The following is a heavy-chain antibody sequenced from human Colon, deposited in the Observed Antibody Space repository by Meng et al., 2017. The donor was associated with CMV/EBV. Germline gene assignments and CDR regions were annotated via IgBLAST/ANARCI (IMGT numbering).Heavy chain of an antibody. D-gene: IGHD3-10*01. CDR3: ARDRSGGYNWFDP. Sequence: SETLSLTCTVSGGSISSYYWSWIRQPPGKGLEWIGYIYYSGSTNYNPSLKSRVTISVDTSKNQFSLKLSSVTAADTAVYYCARDRSGGYNWFDPWGQGTLVTVSS. CDR1: GGSISSYY. V-gene: IGHV4-59*01. J-gene: IGHJ5*02. CDR2: IYYSGST.